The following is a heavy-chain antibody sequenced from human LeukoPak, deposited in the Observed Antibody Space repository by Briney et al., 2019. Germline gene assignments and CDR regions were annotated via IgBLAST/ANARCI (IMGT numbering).Heavy chain of an antibody. J-gene: IGHJ3*02. CDR2: ICGSGVCT. CDR1: GFTFSGYA. CDR3: AKDLVQSMHSSSPHGFDI. D-gene: IGHD6-13*01. V-gene: IGHV3-23*01. Sequence: AGGSLRLSCAASGFTFSGYAMSWVRQAPGKGLECVSAICGSGVCTYYADSAKGRFTISRDNSKNTLFLQMNSLRAEDTAVYYCAKDLVQSMHSSSPHGFDIWGQGTVVTVSS.